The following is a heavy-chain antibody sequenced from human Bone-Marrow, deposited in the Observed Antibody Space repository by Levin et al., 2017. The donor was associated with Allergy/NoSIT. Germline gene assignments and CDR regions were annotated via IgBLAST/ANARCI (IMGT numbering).Heavy chain of an antibody. CDR2: IGGSGDIT. CDR3: VKGSSGWYQEEDA. D-gene: IGHD6-19*01. Sequence: GGSLRLSCRASGFTFHTSAMTWVRQAPGKGLAWVSSIGGSGDITSYADSVKGRFTVSRDNSKNTLFLQMDNLRVEDTAVFYCVKGSSGWYQEEDAWGQGTLLTVSS. V-gene: IGHV3-23*01. CDR1: GFTFHTSA. J-gene: IGHJ5*02.